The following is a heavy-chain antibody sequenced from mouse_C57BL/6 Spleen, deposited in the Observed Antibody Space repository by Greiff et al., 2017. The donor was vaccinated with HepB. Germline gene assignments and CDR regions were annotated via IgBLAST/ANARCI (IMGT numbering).Heavy chain of an antibody. CDR2: IYPGDGDT. Sequence: VQGVESGPELVKPGASVKISCKASGYSFSSSWMNWVKQRPGKGLEWIGRIYPGDGDTNYNGKFKGKATLTADKSSSTAYMQLSSLTSEDSAVYFCAREEDGHYEGDYFDDWGQGTTLTVSS. CDR3: AREEDGHYEGDYFDD. CDR1: GYSFSSSW. D-gene: IGHD2-3*01. J-gene: IGHJ2*01. V-gene: IGHV1-82*01.